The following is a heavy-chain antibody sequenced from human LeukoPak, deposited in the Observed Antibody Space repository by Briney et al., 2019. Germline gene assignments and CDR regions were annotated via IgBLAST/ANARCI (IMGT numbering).Heavy chain of an antibody. CDR3: ARDPNYSGYLYYFDY. V-gene: IGHV3-30-3*01. CDR1: GFTFSSYA. J-gene: IGHJ4*02. Sequence: GGSLRLSCAASGFTFSSYAMHWVRQAPGKGLEWVAVISYDGSNKYYADSVKGRFTISRDNSKNTPYLQMNSLRAEDTAVYYCARDPNYSGYLYYFDYWGQGTLVTVSS. D-gene: IGHD5-12*01. CDR2: ISYDGSNK.